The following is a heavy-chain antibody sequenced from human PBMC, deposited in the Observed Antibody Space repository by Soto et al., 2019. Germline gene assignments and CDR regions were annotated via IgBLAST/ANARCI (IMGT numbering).Heavy chain of an antibody. CDR2: MSHSGPT. CDR3: ARHGVPTAGRGWFDP. J-gene: IGHJ5*02. Sequence: PLEILSLTCAVSGGSVTTNYWWGWVRQSPVTGLEWIGDMSHSGPTNYSPSLKSRVTLSVDTSKNQFSLKLTSVTAADTAVYYCARHGVPTAGRGWFDPWGPGILVTVSS. D-gene: IGHD1-1*01. V-gene: IGHV4-4*02. CDR1: GGSVTTNYW.